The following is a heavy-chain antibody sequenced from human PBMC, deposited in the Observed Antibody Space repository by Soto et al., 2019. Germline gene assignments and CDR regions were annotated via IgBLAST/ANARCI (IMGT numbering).Heavy chain of an antibody. D-gene: IGHD3-10*02. CDR3: ATVATGMFTGVLYFLDY. CDR1: GYTFTSYY. Sequence: ASVKVSCKASGYTFTSYYLHWVRQAPGQGLEWMGIINPSGGSTNCAQKFQGTVTMTRDTSTSTVYMELSSLRSGDTAIYYCATVATGMFTGVLYFLDYWGQ. J-gene: IGHJ4*02. V-gene: IGHV1-46*01. CDR2: INPSGGST.